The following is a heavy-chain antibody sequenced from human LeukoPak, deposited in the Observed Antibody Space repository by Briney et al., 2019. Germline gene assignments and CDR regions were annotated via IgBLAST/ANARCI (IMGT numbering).Heavy chain of an antibody. CDR3: AKEGDTALVTGYFDL. D-gene: IGHD5-18*01. V-gene: IGHV1-69*13. CDR1: GGTFSSYV. J-gene: IGHJ2*01. Sequence: GASVKVSYKASGGTFSSYVISWVRQAPGQGLEWMGGIIPIFGTAHYAQKFQGRLTITADESTSTVYMEMSSLRSEDTAMYYCAKEGDTALVTGYFDLWGRGTLVTVSS. CDR2: IIPIFGTA.